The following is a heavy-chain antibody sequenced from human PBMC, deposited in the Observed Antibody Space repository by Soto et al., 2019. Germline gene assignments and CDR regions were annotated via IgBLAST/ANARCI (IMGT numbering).Heavy chain of an antibody. D-gene: IGHD2-2*02. J-gene: IGHJ4*02. CDR3: AREGYCSSTSCYRGGDY. CDR1: GGSVSSGSYY. V-gene: IGHV4-61*01. CDR2: IYYSGST. Sequence: QVQLQESGPGLVKPSETLSLTCTVSGGSVSSGSYYWNWIRQPPGKGLEWIGYIYYSGSTNYNPSLKSRVTISLDTSKNRFSLKLSSVTAADTAVYYCAREGYCSSTSCYRGGDYWGQGTLVTVSS.